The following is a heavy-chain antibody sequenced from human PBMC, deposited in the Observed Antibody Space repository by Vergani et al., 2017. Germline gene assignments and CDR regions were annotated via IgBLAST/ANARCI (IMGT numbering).Heavy chain of an antibody. Sequence: QVTLKESGPVLVKPTETLTLTCTVSGFSLSNARMGVSWIRQPPGKALEWLANIFSNDEKSYSTSLKSRLTISKETSKSQVVLTMTNMDPVDTATYYCARIEILENWFDPWGQGTLVTVSS. CDR3: ARIEILENWFDP. J-gene: IGHJ5*02. CDR1: GFSLSNARMG. CDR2: IFSNDEK. V-gene: IGHV2-26*01. D-gene: IGHD2/OR15-2a*01.